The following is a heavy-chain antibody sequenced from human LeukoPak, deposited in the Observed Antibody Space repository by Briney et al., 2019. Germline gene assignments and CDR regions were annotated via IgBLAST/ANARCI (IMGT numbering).Heavy chain of an antibody. CDR2: ISYDGSNK. V-gene: IGHV3-30-3*01. CDR1: GFTFSSYA. CDR3: ARDPYSGSYGAFDI. D-gene: IGHD1-26*01. Sequence: GGSLRLSCAASGFTFSSYAMHWVRQAPGKGLEWVAVISYDGSNKYYADSVKGRFTISRDNAMNSLYLQMNSLRVEDTAVYYCARDPYSGSYGAFDIWGQGTMVVVSS. J-gene: IGHJ3*02.